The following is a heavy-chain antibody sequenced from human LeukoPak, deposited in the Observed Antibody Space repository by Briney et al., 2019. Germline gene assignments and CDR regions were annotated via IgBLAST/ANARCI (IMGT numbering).Heavy chain of an antibody. CDR1: GYTSTSYA. V-gene: IGHV1-3*01. D-gene: IGHD6-19*01. J-gene: IGHJ6*02. CDR3: ATSYSSGSTTYYYYYYGMDV. Sequence: ASVKVSCKASGYTSTSYAMHWVRQAPGQRLEWMGWINAGNGNTKYSQKFQGRVTITRDTSASTAYMELSSLRSEDTAVYYCATSYSSGSTTYYYYYYGMDVWGQGTTVTVSS. CDR2: INAGNGNT.